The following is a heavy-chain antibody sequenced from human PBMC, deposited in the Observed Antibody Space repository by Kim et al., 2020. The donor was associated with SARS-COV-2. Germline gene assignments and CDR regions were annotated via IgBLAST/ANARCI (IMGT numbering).Heavy chain of an antibody. V-gene: IGHV3-53*01. Sequence: KTDYRYPGKGRFTVTRDESKDTMYLQRNNLRAEDTAVYYCARDRPGTYLDYWGQGTLVTVSS. J-gene: IGHJ4*02. D-gene: IGHD1-1*01. CDR2: KT. CDR3: ARDRPGTYLDY.